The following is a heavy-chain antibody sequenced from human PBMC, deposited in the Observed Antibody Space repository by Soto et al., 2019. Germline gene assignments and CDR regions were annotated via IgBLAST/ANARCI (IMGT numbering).Heavy chain of an antibody. CDR3: GVDTAMPRAYYYNCIDV. V-gene: IGHV1-18*01. J-gene: IGHJ6*02. CDR2: ISAYNGNT. Sequence: ASVKVSCKASGYTFTSYGISWVRQAPGQGLEWMGWISAYNGNTNYAQKLQGRVTMTTDTSTSTAYMELRSLRSDDTAVYYCGVDTAMPRAYYYNCIDVWGQGTTVTV. D-gene: IGHD5-18*01. CDR1: GYTFTSYG.